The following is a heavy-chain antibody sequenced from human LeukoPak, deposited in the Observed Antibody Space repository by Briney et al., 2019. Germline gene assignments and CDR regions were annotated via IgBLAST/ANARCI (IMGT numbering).Heavy chain of an antibody. CDR2: ISGSGGST. CDR1: GFTFSSYA. V-gene: IGHV3-23*01. J-gene: IGHJ4*02. CDR3: AKDIMTTVTTSADY. Sequence: QAGGSLRLSCAASGFTFSSYAMSWVRQAPGKGLEWVSAISGSGGSTYYADSVKGRFTISRDNSKNTLYLQMNSLRAEDTAVYYCAKDIMTTVTTSADYWGQGTLVTVSS. D-gene: IGHD4-17*01.